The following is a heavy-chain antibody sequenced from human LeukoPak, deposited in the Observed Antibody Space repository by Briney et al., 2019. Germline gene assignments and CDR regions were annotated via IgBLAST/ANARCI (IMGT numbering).Heavy chain of an antibody. V-gene: IGHV3-23*01. CDR1: GFTFSGNA. CDR2: ISGSGGST. Sequence: GGSLRLSCAASGFTFSGNAMSWVRQAPGKGLEWVSDISGSGGSTYYADPVKGRFTISRDNSKNTLYLQMNSLRAEDAAVYYCARDGPAVPGQSRAFDVWGQGTMVTVSS. J-gene: IGHJ3*01. CDR3: ARDGPAVPGQSRAFDV. D-gene: IGHD3-10*01.